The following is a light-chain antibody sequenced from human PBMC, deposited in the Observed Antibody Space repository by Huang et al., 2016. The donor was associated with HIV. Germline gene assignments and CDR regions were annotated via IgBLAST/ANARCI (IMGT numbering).Light chain of an antibody. CDR1: QSVSSSH. CDR3: QQYGTSTST. V-gene: IGKV3-20*01. J-gene: IGKJ1*01. Sequence: DIVLTQSPGTLSLSPGERATLSCRASQSVSSSHLAWYQQKAGQSPRLLIYGASSRASGTPNRFSSSGSGADFTLTISRLDPEDFAVYYCQQYGTSTSTFGQGTRVEVK. CDR2: GAS.